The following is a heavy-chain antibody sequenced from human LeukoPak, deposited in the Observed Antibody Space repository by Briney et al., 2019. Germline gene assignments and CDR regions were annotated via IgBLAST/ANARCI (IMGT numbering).Heavy chain of an antibody. D-gene: IGHD2-15*01. J-gene: IGHJ4*02. CDR3: ARDLYCSGGSCYNDY. Sequence: SVKVSCKASGGTFSSYAISWVRQAPGQGLEWMGRIIPILGIANYAQKFQGRVTITADKSTSTAYMELSSLRSEDTAAYYCARDLYCSGGSCYNDYWGQGTLVTVSS. CDR2: IIPILGIA. CDR1: GGTFSSYA. V-gene: IGHV1-69*04.